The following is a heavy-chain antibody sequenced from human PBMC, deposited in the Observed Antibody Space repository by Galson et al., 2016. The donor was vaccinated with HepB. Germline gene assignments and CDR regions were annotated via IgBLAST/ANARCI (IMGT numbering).Heavy chain of an antibody. Sequence: PALVKPTQTLTLTCTFSGFSLSTSGMGVAWIRQPPGQALEWLAIIYWDDDKRYSPSLKSRLTITKDPSKNQVVLTVTNMDPVDTATYYCARRWTDITAAGLGVLDNWGQGTLVTVSS. CDR3: ARRWTDITAAGLGVLDN. V-gene: IGHV2-5*02. J-gene: IGHJ4*02. D-gene: IGHD6-13*01. CDR1: GFSLSTSGMG. CDR2: IYWDDDK.